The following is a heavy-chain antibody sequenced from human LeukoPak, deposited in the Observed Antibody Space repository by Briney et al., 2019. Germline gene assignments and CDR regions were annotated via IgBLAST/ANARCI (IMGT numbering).Heavy chain of an antibody. CDR3: ARLKARPGYYYGMDV. CDR1: GGSISSSDYY. V-gene: IGHV4-39*07. J-gene: IGHJ6*02. D-gene: IGHD6-6*01. Sequence: SETLSLTCTVSGGSISSSDYYWSWIRQPPGKGLEWIGEINHSGSTNYNPSLKSRVTISVDTSKNQFSLKLSSVTAADTAVYYCARLKARPGYYYGMDVWGQGTTVAVSS. CDR2: INHSGST.